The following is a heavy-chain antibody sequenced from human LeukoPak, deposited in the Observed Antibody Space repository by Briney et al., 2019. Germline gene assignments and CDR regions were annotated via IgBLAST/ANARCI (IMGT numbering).Heavy chain of an antibody. D-gene: IGHD3-9*01. CDR3: AKGPPYGNFDWAAFDI. V-gene: IGHV3-23*01. CDR2: ISGSGGST. J-gene: IGHJ3*02. CDR1: GFTFSSYA. Sequence: PGGSLRLSCAASGFTFSSYAMSWVRQAPGKGLEWVSAISGSGGSTYYADSVKGRFTISRDNSENTLYLKMNSLRAEDTAVYYCAKGPPYGNFDWAAFDIWGQGTMVTVSS.